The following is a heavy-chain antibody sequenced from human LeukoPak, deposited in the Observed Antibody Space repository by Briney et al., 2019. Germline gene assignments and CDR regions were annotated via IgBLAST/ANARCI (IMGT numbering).Heavy chain of an antibody. CDR2: ISGSGGST. CDR3: AKLRTIVVVPAAIWY. D-gene: IGHD2-2*01. CDR1: GFTFSSYA. J-gene: IGHJ4*02. Sequence: GGSLRLSCAASGFTFSSYAMSWVRQAPGKGLEWVSAISGSGGSTYYADSVKGRSTISRDNSKNTLYLQMNSLRAEDTAVYYCAKLRTIVVVPAAIWYWGQGTLVTVSS. V-gene: IGHV3-23*01.